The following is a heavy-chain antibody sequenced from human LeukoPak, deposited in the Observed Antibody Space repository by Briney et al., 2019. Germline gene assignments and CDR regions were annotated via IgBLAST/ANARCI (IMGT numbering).Heavy chain of an antibody. V-gene: IGHV4-34*01. Sequence: SETLSLTCAVYGGSFSGYYWSWIRQPPGKGLEWIGEINHSRSTNYYPSPKILVTISVDPSTHQFALELSSVTAADTAVYYCARRSRWLQWFDPWGQGTLVTVSS. D-gene: IGHD5-24*01. J-gene: IGHJ5*02. CDR2: INHSRST. CDR1: GGSFSGYY. CDR3: ARRSRWLQWFDP.